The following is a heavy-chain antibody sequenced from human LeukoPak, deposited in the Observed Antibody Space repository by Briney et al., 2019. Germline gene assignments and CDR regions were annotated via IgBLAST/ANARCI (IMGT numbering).Heavy chain of an antibody. Sequence: QSGGSLRLSCAASGFTFSTYGMNWARQAPGKGLEWVSAISSTGGRTYYADSVKGRFTISRDNSKNTLYLQMNSLRAEDTALYYCARGRFFCSGTSCSGPHYFDSWGQGTPVTVSS. V-gene: IGHV3-23*05. CDR2: ISSTGGRT. D-gene: IGHD2-2*01. CDR3: ARGRFFCSGTSCSGPHYFDS. J-gene: IGHJ4*02. CDR1: GFTFSTYG.